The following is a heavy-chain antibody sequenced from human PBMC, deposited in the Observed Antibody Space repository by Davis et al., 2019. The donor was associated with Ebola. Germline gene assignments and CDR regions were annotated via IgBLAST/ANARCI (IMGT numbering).Heavy chain of an antibody. J-gene: IGHJ4*02. CDR2: IYYSGST. CDR1: GGSISSGGYY. D-gene: IGHD5-18*01. CDR3: ARNTASHNDY. Sequence: LRLSCTVSGGSISSGGYYWSWIRQHPGKGLEWIGYIYYSGSTYYNPSLKSRVTISGDTSKNQFSLKLSSVTAADTAVYYCARNTASHNDYWGQGTLVTVSS. V-gene: IGHV4-31*03.